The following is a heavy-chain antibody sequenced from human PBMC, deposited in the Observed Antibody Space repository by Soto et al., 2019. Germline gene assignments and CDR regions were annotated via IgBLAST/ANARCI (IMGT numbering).Heavy chain of an antibody. CDR3: ARHSRGPYDSSGYSHFDY. Sequence: SETLSLTCTVSGGSLSRYYWSWIRQPPGKGLEWIGYIYYSGSTNYNPSLKSRVTISVDTSKNQFSLKLSSVTAADTAVYYCARHSRGPYDSSGYSHFDYWGQGTLVTVSS. J-gene: IGHJ4*02. CDR1: GGSLSRYY. D-gene: IGHD3-22*01. CDR2: IYYSGST. V-gene: IGHV4-59*08.